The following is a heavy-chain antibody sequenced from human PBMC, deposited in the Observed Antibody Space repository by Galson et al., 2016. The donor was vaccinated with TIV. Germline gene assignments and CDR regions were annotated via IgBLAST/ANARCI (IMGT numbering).Heavy chain of an antibody. CDR1: GFTFSSYS. J-gene: IGHJ5*02. V-gene: IGHV3-48*02. CDR3: ARGRYCTATVCLRDWFDP. D-gene: IGHD2-8*02. CDR2: ITSGSKTI. Sequence: SLRLSCAASGFTSGFTFSSYSMNWVRQAPGKGLEWVSYITSGSKTIKYADSVKGRFTIPRDNARNSLFLHMNSLRDEDTAVYFCARGRYCTATVCLRDWFDPWGQGTLVTVSS.